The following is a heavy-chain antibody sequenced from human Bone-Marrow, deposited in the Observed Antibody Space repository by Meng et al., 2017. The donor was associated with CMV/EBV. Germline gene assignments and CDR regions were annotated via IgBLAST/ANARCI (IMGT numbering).Heavy chain of an antibody. CDR2: INPNGANT. Sequence: GGSLRLSCVASGFAFSSIAMHWVRQAPGKGLEFVSAINPNGANTYYADSVKGRFTISRDNSKNTLYLQMGSLRAEDTAVYYCARGSGCSNTSCYAFDYWGQGTVVTVSS. J-gene: IGHJ4*02. CDR3: ARGSGCSNTSCYAFDY. CDR1: GFAFSSIA. V-gene: IGHV3-64*02. D-gene: IGHD2-2*01.